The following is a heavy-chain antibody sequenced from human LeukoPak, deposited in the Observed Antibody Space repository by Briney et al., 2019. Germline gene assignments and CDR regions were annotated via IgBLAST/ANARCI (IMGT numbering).Heavy chain of an antibody. CDR3: AREYYYDSSGSDY. J-gene: IGHJ4*02. V-gene: IGHV3-7*04. Sequence: GGSLRLSCAASGFTFSSYWMTWFRQAPGKGREWVASINQDGSEKYYVDSVKGRFTISRDNAKYSLYLQMNSLRAEDTAVYYCAREYYYDSSGSDYWGQGTLVTVS. CDR2: INQDGSEK. D-gene: IGHD3-22*01. CDR1: GFTFSSYW.